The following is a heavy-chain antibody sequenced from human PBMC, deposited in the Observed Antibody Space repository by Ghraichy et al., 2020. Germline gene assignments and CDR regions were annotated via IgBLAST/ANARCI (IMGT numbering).Heavy chain of an antibody. V-gene: IGHV3-53*01. D-gene: IGHD3-22*01. Sequence: GGSLRLSCAASGFTVRGNYMSWVRQAPGRGLEWVSLIYSGDATYYADFVKGRFTISRDNPTNTVYLQINSLRAEDTAVYYCARGGYPTYCFDYWGQGTLVTVAS. CDR1: GFTVRGNY. CDR3: ARGGYPTYCFDY. CDR2: IYSGDAT. J-gene: IGHJ4*02.